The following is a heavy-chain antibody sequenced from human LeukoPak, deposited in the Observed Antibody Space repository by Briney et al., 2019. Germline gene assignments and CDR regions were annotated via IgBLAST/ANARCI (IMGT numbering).Heavy chain of an antibody. CDR1: GYIFTSYL. CDR2: IYPGTSHT. D-gene: IGHD2-2*01. J-gene: IGHJ4*02. CDR3: ARHNSKYQLLLPVFY. V-gene: IGHV5-51*01. Sequence: GESLKISFNCSGYIFTSYLIGRVRPVPGEGLEWMGIIYPGTSHTRYSPSFPGQVPISADNSITTAYLQWSRLKASDTAMYYCARHNSKYQLLLPVFYWGQGTLVTVSS.